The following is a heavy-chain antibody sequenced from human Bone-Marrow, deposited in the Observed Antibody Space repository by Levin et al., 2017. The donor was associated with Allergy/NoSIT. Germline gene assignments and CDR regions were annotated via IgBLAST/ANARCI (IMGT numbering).Heavy chain of an antibody. V-gene: IGHV3-21*01. Sequence: SCEASGFTFSSYSMNWVRQAPGKGLEWVSSISSSSSYIYYADSVKGRFTISRDNAKNSLYLQMNSLRAEDTAVYYCARDPTSIAAAGTGWFDPWGQGTLVTVSS. D-gene: IGHD6-13*01. CDR2: ISSSSSYI. CDR1: GFTFSSYS. J-gene: IGHJ5*02. CDR3: ARDPTSIAAAGTGWFDP.